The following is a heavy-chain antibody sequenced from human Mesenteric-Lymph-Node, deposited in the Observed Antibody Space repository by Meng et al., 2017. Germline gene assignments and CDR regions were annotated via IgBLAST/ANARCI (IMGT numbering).Heavy chain of an antibody. Sequence: QAHLREWGPGRVQPSQPLSLTFTGSGGSISSGDYYWSWIRQPPWKGLEWIGYIHHSGSAYYNPSLKSRVSISVDTSKNQFSLNLNSMTAADTAVYYCASFDHIPRRNYFDYWGQGTLVTVSS. D-gene: IGHD2-21*01. CDR3: ASFDHIPRRNYFDY. CDR1: GGSISSGDYY. J-gene: IGHJ4*02. CDR2: IHHSGSA. V-gene: IGHV4-30-4*01.